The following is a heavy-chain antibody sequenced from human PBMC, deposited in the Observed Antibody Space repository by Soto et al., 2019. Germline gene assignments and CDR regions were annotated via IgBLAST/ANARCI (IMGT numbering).Heavy chain of an antibody. D-gene: IGHD3-22*01. V-gene: IGHV1-69*12. CDR2: IIPVFGTP. J-gene: IGHJ6*02. CDR3: ARGDATKIIVTTYYGLDV. CDR1: GGNFSNYG. Sequence: QVQVVQSGAEVKKPGSSVKVSCKASGGNFSNYGISWLLQAPREGLEWMGGIIPVFGTPHYAQKFQDRVTITADESTSTVYMEVSSLTSEDTAVYDCARGDATKIIVTTYYGLDVWGQGTTVTVSS.